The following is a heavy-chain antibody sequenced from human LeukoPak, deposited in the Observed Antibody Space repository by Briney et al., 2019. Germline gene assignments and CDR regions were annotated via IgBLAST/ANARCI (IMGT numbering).Heavy chain of an antibody. CDR1: GYSLKSYW. CDR2: IDPSDSYH. J-gene: IGHJ3*02. D-gene: IGHD3-10*01. CDR3: ARAGGLWFGNHAFDI. Sequence: GEAPRISRHGSGYSLKSYWLSRVRQMPGEGPELMGRIDPSDSYHNHSPSFQGHVAISADKSISTAYLQWSSLKASHTAMYYCARAGGLWFGNHAFDIWGQGTMVTVSS. V-gene: IGHV5-10-1*01.